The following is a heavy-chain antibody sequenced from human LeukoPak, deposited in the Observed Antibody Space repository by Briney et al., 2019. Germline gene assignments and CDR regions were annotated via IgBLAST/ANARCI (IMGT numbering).Heavy chain of an antibody. CDR1: GFIFSGYW. CDR3: ARDLGIDRFDQ. V-gene: IGHV3-7*01. Sequence: GGSLRLSCAASGFIFSGYWMSWVRQAPGKGLEWVANIKQDRSEKYYVDSVRGRFTISRDNAKISLYLQKNSLRAEDTAVYYCARDLGIDRFDQWGQGTLVTVST. CDR2: IKQDRSEK. D-gene: IGHD7-27*01. J-gene: IGHJ4*02.